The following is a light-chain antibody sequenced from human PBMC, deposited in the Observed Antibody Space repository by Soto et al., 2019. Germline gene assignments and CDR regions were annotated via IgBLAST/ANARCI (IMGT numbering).Light chain of an antibody. CDR3: QQYDNLPLI. J-gene: IGKJ5*01. CDR2: DAS. Sequence: AIRMTQSPSSLSASTGDRVTITCRASQGISSYLAWYQQKPGKAPKLLIYDASSLESGVPSRFSGSGSGTEFTLTISSLQPEDFATYYCQQYDNLPLIFGQGTRLEIK. CDR1: QGISSY. V-gene: IGKV1-8*01.